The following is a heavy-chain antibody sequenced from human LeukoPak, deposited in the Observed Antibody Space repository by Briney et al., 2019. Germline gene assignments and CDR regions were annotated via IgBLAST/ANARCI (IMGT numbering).Heavy chain of an antibody. D-gene: IGHD5-24*01. V-gene: IGHV3-66*02. Sequence: GGSLRLSCAASGFTVSSNYMSWVCQAPGKGLEWVSVIYSGGSTYYADSVKGRFTISRDNSKNTLYLQMNSLRAEDTAVYYCARPTRDGYNKDAFDIWGQGTMVTVSS. CDR2: IYSGGST. CDR1: GFTVSSNY. J-gene: IGHJ3*02. CDR3: ARPTRDGYNKDAFDI.